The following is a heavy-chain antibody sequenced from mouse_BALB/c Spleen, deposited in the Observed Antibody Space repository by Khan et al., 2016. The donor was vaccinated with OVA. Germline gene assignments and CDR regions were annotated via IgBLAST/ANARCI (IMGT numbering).Heavy chain of an antibody. CDR1: GYTFSSYW. CDR2: ILPGSGNT. Sequence: QVQLQQSGAELMKPGASVKISCKATGYTFSSYWIEWVKQRPGHGLEWIGEILPGSGNTNYNETLEGKATFTADTSSNTAYMQFSSLTSEDFAVYYCARSAYYVSSPYYFTMDYWGQGTSVTVSS. CDR3: ARSAYYVSSPYYFTMDY. J-gene: IGHJ4*01. D-gene: IGHD1-1*01. V-gene: IGHV1-9*01.